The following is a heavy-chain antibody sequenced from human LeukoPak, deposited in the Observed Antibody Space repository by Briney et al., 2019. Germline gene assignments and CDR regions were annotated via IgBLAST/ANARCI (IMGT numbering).Heavy chain of an antibody. CDR3: AKDPGYSYGYYFDY. Sequence: GGSLRLSSAASGFTFSSYGMHWVRQAPGKGLEWVAFIRYDGSNKYYADSVKGRFTISRDNSKNTLYLQMNSLRAEDTAVYYCAKDPGYSYGYYFDYWGQGTLVTVSS. CDR1: GFTFSSYG. J-gene: IGHJ4*02. V-gene: IGHV3-30*02. D-gene: IGHD5-18*01. CDR2: IRYDGSNK.